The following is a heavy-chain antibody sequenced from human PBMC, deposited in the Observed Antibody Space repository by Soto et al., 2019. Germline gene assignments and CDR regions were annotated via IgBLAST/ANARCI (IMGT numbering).Heavy chain of an antibody. D-gene: IGHD6-6*01. J-gene: IGHJ6*02. CDR2: INHSGST. Sequence: SETLSLTCAVYGGSFSGYYWSWIRQPPGKGLEWIGEINHSGSTNYNPSLKSRVTISVDTSKNQFSLKLSSVTAADTAVYYCARSRPPLLYYSGMDVWGQGTTVTVSS. V-gene: IGHV4-34*01. CDR1: GGSFSGYY. CDR3: ARSRPPLLYYSGMDV.